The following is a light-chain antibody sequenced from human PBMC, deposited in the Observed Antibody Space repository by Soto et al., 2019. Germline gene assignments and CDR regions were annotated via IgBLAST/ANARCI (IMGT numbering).Light chain of an antibody. Sequence: EIVMTQSPATVSVSPGGRATLSCRASQSISDTLAWYQQKPGQAPRLLIHGASTRATGFPARFSGSGSGTDFTLTISSLQPDDFATYYCQHYNSYSEAFGQGTKVDI. J-gene: IGKJ1*01. CDR1: QSISDT. CDR3: QHYNSYSEA. V-gene: IGKV3-15*01. CDR2: GAS.